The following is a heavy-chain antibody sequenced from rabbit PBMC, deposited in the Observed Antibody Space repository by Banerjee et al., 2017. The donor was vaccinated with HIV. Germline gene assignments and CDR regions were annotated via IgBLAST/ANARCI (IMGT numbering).Heavy chain of an antibody. CDR2: IDAGSSGST. D-gene: IGHD6-1*01. V-gene: IGHV1S40*01. J-gene: IGHJ4*01. CDR3: ARKTNSNIYGYAINL. CDR1: GFSFSSNYW. Sequence: QSLEESGGDLVKPGASLTLTCTASGFSFSSNYWICWVRQAPGKGLEWIACIDAGSSGSTYYASWAKGRFTISKTSSTTVTLQMTSLTAADTATYFCARKTNSNIYGYAINLWGPGTLVTVS.